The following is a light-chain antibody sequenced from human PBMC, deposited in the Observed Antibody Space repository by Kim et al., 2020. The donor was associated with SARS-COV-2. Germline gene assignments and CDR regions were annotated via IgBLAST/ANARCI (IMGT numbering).Light chain of an antibody. CDR2: DAS. Sequence: QLTQSPSTLSASVGDTVTITCRASQNINSWLAWYQQKPGKAPKFLIYDASDLRSGVPSRFRGRGSGTQFTLTINGLQAEDFATYHCQQYNSYSYSFGQGTKLEIK. CDR3: QQYNSYSYS. V-gene: IGKV1-5*01. J-gene: IGKJ2*01. CDR1: QNINSW.